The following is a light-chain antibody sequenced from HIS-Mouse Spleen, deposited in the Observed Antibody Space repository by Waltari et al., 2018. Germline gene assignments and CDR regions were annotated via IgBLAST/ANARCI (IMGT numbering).Light chain of an antibody. Sequence: DIVMTQSPDSLAVSLGERATINCKSSQSVLYSSNNKNYLAWYQQKPGQPPKLLIYWASSGESGVPDRCSGSGYGTDFTLPVSSLQAEDVAVYYCEQYYRTRYTFGQGTKLEIK. V-gene: IGKV4-1*01. J-gene: IGKJ2*01. CDR3: EQYYRTRYT. CDR1: QSVLYSSNNKNY. CDR2: WAS.